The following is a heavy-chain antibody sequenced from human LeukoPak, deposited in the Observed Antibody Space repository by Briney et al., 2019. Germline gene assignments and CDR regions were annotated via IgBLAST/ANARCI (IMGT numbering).Heavy chain of an antibody. J-gene: IGHJ4*02. Sequence: ASVKVSCRASGYTFTSYGISWVRQAPGQGLEWMGWISAHNGNTNYAQKLQGRVTMTTDTSTSTAYMELRSLRSDDTAVYYCAKDSRDLTGYYIHDYWGQGTLDTVSS. V-gene: IGHV1-18*01. CDR2: ISAHNGNT. CDR1: GYTFTSYG. CDR3: AKDSRDLTGYYIHDY. D-gene: IGHD3-9*01.